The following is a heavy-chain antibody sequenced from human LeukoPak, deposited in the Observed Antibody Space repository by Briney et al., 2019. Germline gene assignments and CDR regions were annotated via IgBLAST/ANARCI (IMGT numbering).Heavy chain of an antibody. CDR2: ITRVSTYT. J-gene: IGHJ3*02. D-gene: IGHD4-17*01. V-gene: IGHV3-21*01. Sequence: GGSLKLSCAASGFAFSDFAMNWVRQAPGKGLEWVSSITRVSTYTYYSESVQGRFTISRDNHKDLLYLQLNSLRGDDSGIYYCTRDRNDYGDPDAFDIWGQGTVVTVSS. CDR3: TRDRNDYGDPDAFDI. CDR1: GFAFSDFA.